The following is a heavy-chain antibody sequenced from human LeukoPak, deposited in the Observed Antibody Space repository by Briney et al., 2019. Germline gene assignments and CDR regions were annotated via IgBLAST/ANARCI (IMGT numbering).Heavy chain of an antibody. D-gene: IGHD2-21*02. Sequence: SVNVSCKASGGTFSSYAISWVRQAPGQGLEWMGRIIPILGIANYAQKFQGRVTITADKSTSTAYMELSSLRSEDTAVYYCARDSPPALDLSAYCGGDCYSGWFDPWGQGTLVTVSS. CDR1: GGTFSSYA. CDR2: IIPILGIA. V-gene: IGHV1-69*04. CDR3: ARDSPPALDLSAYCGGDCYSGWFDP. J-gene: IGHJ5*02.